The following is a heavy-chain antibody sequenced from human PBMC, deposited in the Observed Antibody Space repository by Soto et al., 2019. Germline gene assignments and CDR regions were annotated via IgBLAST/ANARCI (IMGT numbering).Heavy chain of an antibody. CDR2: IYTDGSGT. D-gene: IGHD3-10*02. CDR3: ARGSMSAFHI. CDR1: GFTFSSYV. Sequence: EVQLVESGGGLVQPGGSLRLSCVASGFTFSSYVMHWVRQAPGKGLVWVSRIYTDGSGTNYADSVKGRSTISRDNAKNTLYLQMNSLRVDDTAVYYCARGSMSAFHIWGQGTLVTVSS. J-gene: IGHJ3*02. V-gene: IGHV3-74*01.